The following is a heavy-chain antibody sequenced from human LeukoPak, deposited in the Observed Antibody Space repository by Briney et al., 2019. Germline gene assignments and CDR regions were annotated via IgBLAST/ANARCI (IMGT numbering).Heavy chain of an antibody. Sequence: ASVKVSCKASGYTFTGYYMHWVRQAPGQGLEWMGWINPNSGGTNYAQKFQGRVTMTRDTSISTAYMELSRLRSDDTAVYYCVPSIVGATTFDYWGQGTLVTVSS. CDR1: GYTFTGYY. CDR2: INPNSGGT. V-gene: IGHV1-2*02. CDR3: VPSIVGATTFDY. J-gene: IGHJ4*02. D-gene: IGHD1-26*01.